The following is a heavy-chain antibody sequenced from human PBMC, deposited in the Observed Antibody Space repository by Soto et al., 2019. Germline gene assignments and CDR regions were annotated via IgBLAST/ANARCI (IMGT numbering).Heavy chain of an antibody. CDR3: ARRRGWSSYYDQDAFDI. V-gene: IGHV4-4*02. CDR2: IYHSGST. Sequence: QVQLQESGPGLVEPSGTLSLTCAVYGGSISSSNWWSWVRQPPGKGLEWIGEIYHSGSTNYNPSLKGRVTITVDKSKNQFSLRLSSVTAADTAVYYCARRRGWSSYYDQDAFDIWGQGTMVTVSS. J-gene: IGHJ3*02. D-gene: IGHD3-3*01. CDR1: GGSISSSNW.